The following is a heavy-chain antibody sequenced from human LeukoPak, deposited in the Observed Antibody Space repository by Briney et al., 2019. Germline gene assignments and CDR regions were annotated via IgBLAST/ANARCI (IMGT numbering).Heavy chain of an antibody. CDR2: IYYSGST. V-gene: IGHV4-39*07. Sequence: KPSETLSLTCTVSGVSISSSSYYWGWLRQPPGKGLEWIGSIYYSGSTYYNPSLKSRFTISVDTSKNQFSLKLSSVTAADTAVYYCARDRTIFESMGRSDAFDIWGQGTMVTVSS. CDR1: GVSISSSSYY. CDR3: ARDRTIFESMGRSDAFDI. D-gene: IGHD3-3*01. J-gene: IGHJ3*02.